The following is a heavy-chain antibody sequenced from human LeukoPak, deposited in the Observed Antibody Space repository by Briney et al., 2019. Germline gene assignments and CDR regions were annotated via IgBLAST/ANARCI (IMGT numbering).Heavy chain of an antibody. CDR1: GFTFSDYY. Sequence: GGSLRLSCAASGFTFSDYYMSWIRQAPGKGLERVSYISSSGSTIYYADSVKGRFTISRDNAKNSLYLQMNSLRAEDTAVYYCARDFHCSSTSCYSLGAFDIWGQGTMVTVSS. J-gene: IGHJ3*02. CDR2: ISSSGSTI. CDR3: ARDFHCSSTSCYSLGAFDI. D-gene: IGHD2-2*01. V-gene: IGHV3-11*01.